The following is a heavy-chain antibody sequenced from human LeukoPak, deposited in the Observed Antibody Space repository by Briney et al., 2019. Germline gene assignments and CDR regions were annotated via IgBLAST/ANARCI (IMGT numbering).Heavy chain of an antibody. CDR1: GYXFTGYH. J-gene: IGHJ6*02. Sequence: ASVKVSCRASGYXFTGYHMHWVRQAPGQGREWMGGMNPNSGGTNYAQNFQGRVTMTRDTSISTAYMELSRLRSDDTAVYYCARAAYGGNPDYYYYGMDVWGQGTTVTVSS. V-gene: IGHV1-2*02. CDR3: ARAAYGGNPDYYYYGMDV. CDR2: MNPNSGGT. D-gene: IGHD4-23*01.